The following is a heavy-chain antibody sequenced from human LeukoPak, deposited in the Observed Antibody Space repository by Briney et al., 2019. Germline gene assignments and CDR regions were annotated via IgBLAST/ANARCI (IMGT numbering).Heavy chain of an antibody. J-gene: IGHJ3*02. CDR3: VRGLPPSEAFDI. V-gene: IGHV3-74*01. CDR2: INKDGSNT. CDR1: GFTFSNHW. Sequence: GGSLRLSCAASGFTFSNHWMHWVRQAPGKGLVWVSRINKDGSNTIFADSVKGRFTSSRDNAKNTMYLQMNSLRAEDTAVYYCVRGLPPSEAFDIWGQGTMVTVSS.